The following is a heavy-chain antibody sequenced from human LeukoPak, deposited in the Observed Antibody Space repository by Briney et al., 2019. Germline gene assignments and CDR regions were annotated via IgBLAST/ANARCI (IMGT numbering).Heavy chain of an antibody. CDR3: ARERGPDSLLIGY. Sequence: GGSLRLSCAASGFTFSSYGMHWVRQAPGKGLEWVAVIWYDGSNKYYADSVKGRFTISRDNSKNTLYLQMNSLRAEDTAVYYCARERGPDSLLIGYWGQGTLVTVSS. CDR1: GFTFSSYG. J-gene: IGHJ4*02. V-gene: IGHV3-33*01. D-gene: IGHD4-11*01. CDR2: IWYDGSNK.